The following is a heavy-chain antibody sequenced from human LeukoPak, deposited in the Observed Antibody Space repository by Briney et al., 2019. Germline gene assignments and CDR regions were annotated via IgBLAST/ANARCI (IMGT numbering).Heavy chain of an antibody. CDR3: ARESEAARPYYYYMDV. Sequence: SETLSLTCTVSGGSISSSSYYWGWIRQPPGKGLEWIGSIYYSGSTYYNPSLKSRVTISVDTSKNQFSLKLSSVTAADTAVYYCARESEAARPYYYYMDVWGKGTTVTVSS. D-gene: IGHD6-6*01. CDR2: IYYSGST. J-gene: IGHJ6*03. CDR1: GGSISSSSYY. V-gene: IGHV4-39*07.